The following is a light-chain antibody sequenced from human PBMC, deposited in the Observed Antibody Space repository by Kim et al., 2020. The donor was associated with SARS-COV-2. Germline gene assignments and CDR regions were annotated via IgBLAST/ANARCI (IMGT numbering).Light chain of an antibody. J-gene: IGKJ2*01. CDR1: QTISTY. V-gene: IGKV1-39*01. CDR2: AAS. CDR3: QQSYNTPYT. Sequence: STSIGDKVTITCRASQTISTYLNWYQQKPGEGPKLLIFAASSLQTGVPSRFSGSGSGTDFTLTISSLQPEDFATYYCQQSYNTPYTFGQGTKLEIK.